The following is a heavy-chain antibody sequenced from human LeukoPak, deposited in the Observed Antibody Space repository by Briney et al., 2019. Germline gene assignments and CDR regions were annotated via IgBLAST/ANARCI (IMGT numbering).Heavy chain of an antibody. J-gene: IGHJ4*02. CDR2: IYYSGST. CDR1: GGSISSHY. Sequence: SETLSLTCTVSGGSISSHYWSWIRQPPGKGLEWIGYIYYSGSTNYNPSLKSRVTISVDTSKNQFSLKLSSVTAADTAVYYCARETYYYDSSGSRIPYYFDYWGQGTLVTVCS. CDR3: ARETYYYDSSGSRIPYYFDY. D-gene: IGHD3-22*01. V-gene: IGHV4-59*11.